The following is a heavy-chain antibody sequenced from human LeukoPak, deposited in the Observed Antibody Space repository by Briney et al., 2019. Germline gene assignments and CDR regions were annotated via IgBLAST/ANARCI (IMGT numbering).Heavy chain of an antibody. Sequence: ASVKVSCKASGGTFSGYAISWVRQAPGQGLEWMGLINPSGSSTLYAQKFQGRVTITADKSTSTAYMELSSLRSEDTAVYYCARDRLGYCSSTSCSDPTYYYYYYYMDVWGKGTTVTVSS. CDR2: INPSGSST. CDR1: GGTFSGYA. D-gene: IGHD2-2*01. J-gene: IGHJ6*03. V-gene: IGHV1-69*10. CDR3: ARDRLGYCSSTSCSDPTYYYYYYYMDV.